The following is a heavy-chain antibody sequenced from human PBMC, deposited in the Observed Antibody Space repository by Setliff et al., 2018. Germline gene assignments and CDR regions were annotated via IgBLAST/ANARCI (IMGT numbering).Heavy chain of an antibody. CDR3: VKPTTVTTTHYYYYMDV. Sequence: GSLRLSCAASGFTFSSEYMNWVRQAPGKGLEWVSYISSSSTSIYSDSVKDRFTISRDNAKKSLYLQMDSLRAEDTAVYYCVKPTTVTTTHYYYYMDVWGKGTTVTVSS. CDR2: ISSSSTSI. D-gene: IGHD4-4*01. J-gene: IGHJ6*03. CDR1: GFTFSSEY. V-gene: IGHV3-48*01.